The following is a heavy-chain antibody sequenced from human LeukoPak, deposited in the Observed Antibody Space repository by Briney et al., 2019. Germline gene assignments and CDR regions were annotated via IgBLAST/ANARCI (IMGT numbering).Heavy chain of an antibody. V-gene: IGHV3-23*01. J-gene: IGHJ4*02. CDR3: AKGGKWFGDLLGYLDY. Sequence: GSLRLSCAASGFTFSSYAMSWVRQAPGKGLEWVSAISGSGGSTYYADSVKGRFTISRDNSKNTLYLQMNSLRAEDTALYYCAKGGKWFGDLLGYLDYWGQGTLVTVSS. CDR1: GFTFSSYA. CDR2: ISGSGGST. D-gene: IGHD3-10*01.